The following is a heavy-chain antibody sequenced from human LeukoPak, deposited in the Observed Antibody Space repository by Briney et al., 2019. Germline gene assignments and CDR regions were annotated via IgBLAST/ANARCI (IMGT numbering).Heavy chain of an antibody. CDR1: GFTVSSNY. CDR2: IYSGGST. D-gene: IGHD6-19*01. V-gene: IGHV3-66*01. Sequence: SGGSLRLSCAASGFTVSSNYMSWVRQAPGKGLEWVSVIYSGGSTYYADSVKGRFTISRDNSKNTLYLQMNSLRAEDTAVYYCARAVADPAYFDYWGQGTLVTVSS. CDR3: ARAVADPAYFDY. J-gene: IGHJ4*02.